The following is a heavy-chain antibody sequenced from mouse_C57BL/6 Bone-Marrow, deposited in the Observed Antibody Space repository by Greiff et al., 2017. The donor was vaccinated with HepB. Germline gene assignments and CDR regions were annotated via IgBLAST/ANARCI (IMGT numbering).Heavy chain of an antibody. CDR1: GYTFTDYY. CDR2: IYPGSGNT. D-gene: IGHD2-4*01. V-gene: IGHV1-76*01. J-gene: IGHJ4*01. Sequence: VQGVESGAELVRPGASVKLSCKASGYTFTDYYINWVKQRPGQGLEWIARIYPGSGNTYYNEKFKGKATLTAEKSSSTAYMQLSSLTSEDSAVYFCARHDYDRAMDYWGQGTSVTVSS. CDR3: ARHDYDRAMDY.